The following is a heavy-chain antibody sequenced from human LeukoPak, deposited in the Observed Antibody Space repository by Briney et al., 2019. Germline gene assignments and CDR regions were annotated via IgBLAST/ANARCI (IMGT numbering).Heavy chain of an antibody. V-gene: IGHV4-61*02. Sequence: SETLSLTCSVSGGSISSSNYYWSWIRQPAGKGLEWIGRIYTSESTNYNPSLKSRVTISVDTSRNQFSLKLSSVTAADTAVYYCARGGWNKFDYWGQGTLVTVSS. J-gene: IGHJ4*02. CDR3: ARGGWNKFDY. CDR2: IYTSEST. CDR1: GGSISSSNYY. D-gene: IGHD3-22*01.